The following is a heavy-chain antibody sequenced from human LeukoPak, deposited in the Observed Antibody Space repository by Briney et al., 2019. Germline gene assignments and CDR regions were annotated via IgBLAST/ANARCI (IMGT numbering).Heavy chain of an antibody. D-gene: IGHD6-19*01. CDR1: GFTFSSYG. J-gene: IGHJ4*02. V-gene: IGHV3-30*18. CDR2: ISYDGSNK. CDR3: AKGTHRRGVAGTEFDY. Sequence: PGRSLRLSCAASGFTFSSYGMHWVRRAPGKGLEWVAVISYDGSNKYYADSVKGRFTISRDNSKNTLYLQMNSLRAEDTAVYYCAKGTHRRGVAGTEFDYWGQGTLVTVSS.